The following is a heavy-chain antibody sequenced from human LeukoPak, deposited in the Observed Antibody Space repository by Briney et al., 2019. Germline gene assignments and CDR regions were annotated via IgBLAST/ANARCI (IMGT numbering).Heavy chain of an antibody. CDR3: ARDYTRYCSGGSCQPTRAFDI. CDR1: GGTFSSYA. V-gene: IGHV1-69*13. D-gene: IGHD2-15*01. J-gene: IGHJ3*02. CDR2: IIPIFGTA. Sequence: SVKVSCKASGGTFSSYAISWVRQAPGQGLEWMGGIIPIFGTANYAQKFQGRVTITADESTSTAYMELSSLRSEDTAVYYCARDYTRYCSGGSCQPTRAFDIWGQGTMVTVSS.